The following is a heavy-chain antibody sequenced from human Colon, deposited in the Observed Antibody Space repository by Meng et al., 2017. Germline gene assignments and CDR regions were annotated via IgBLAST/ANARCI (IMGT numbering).Heavy chain of an antibody. Sequence: VALQESGPGLVKPSQTLSFTCNFSGLSIGTTGDYWTWIRQRPGKGLEWIGKIFYTGTAHYNPSLKTRAAMSVDRSKNQFSLKLSSVTAADTAVYYCARADCTAGICYQFDNWGQGTPVTVSS. CDR3: ARADCTAGICYQFDN. CDR1: GLSIGTTGDY. CDR2: IFYTGTA. V-gene: IGHV4-31*03. D-gene: IGHD2-8*02. J-gene: IGHJ4*02.